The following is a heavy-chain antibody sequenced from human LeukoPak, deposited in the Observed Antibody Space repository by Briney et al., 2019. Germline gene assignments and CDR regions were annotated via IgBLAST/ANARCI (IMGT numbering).Heavy chain of an antibody. Sequence: ASVKVSCKASGYTFTSYGIGWVRQAPGQGLEWMGWISAYNGNTNYAQKLQGRVTMTTGTSTSTAYMELRSLRSDDTAVYYCARTVSGSYPFYYYYGMDVWGQGTTVTVSS. CDR3: ARTVSGSYPFYYYYGMDV. V-gene: IGHV1-18*01. CDR1: GYTFTSYG. D-gene: IGHD1-26*01. J-gene: IGHJ6*02. CDR2: ISAYNGNT.